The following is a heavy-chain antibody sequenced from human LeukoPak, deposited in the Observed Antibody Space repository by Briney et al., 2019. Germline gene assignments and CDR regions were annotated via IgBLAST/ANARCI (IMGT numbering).Heavy chain of an antibody. CDR3: ARDTPGIAVAGILHYGMDV. CDR1: GGSISSGGYY. Sequence: SETLSLTCTVSGGSISSGGYYWSWIRQPPGKGLEWIGEINHSGSTNYNPSLKSRVTISVDTSKNQFSLKLSSVTAADTAVYYCARDTPGIAVAGILHYGMDVWGQGTTVTVSS. V-gene: IGHV4-39*07. CDR2: INHSGST. J-gene: IGHJ6*02. D-gene: IGHD6-19*01.